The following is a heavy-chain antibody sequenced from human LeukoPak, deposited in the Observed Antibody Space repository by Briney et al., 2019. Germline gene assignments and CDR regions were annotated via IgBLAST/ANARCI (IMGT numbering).Heavy chain of an antibody. CDR3: ARHEYSGSYYGLSWFDP. CDR1: GGSISSSGYY. CDR2: IYYSGST. Sequence: SEXXSLTCTVSGGSISSSGYYWGWIRQPPGKGLEWIASIYYSGSTYYNPSLKSRVPISVDTSKTPLSLKLSSLTAADTAVYYCARHEYSGSYYGLSWFDPWGQGTLVTVSS. V-gene: IGHV4-39*01. D-gene: IGHD1-26*01. J-gene: IGHJ5*02.